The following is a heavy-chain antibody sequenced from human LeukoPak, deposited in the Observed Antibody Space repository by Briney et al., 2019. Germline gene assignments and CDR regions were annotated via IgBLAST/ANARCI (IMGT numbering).Heavy chain of an antibody. CDR3: ARDRLRGIGLADY. CDR2: IWYDGSNK. V-gene: IGHV3-33*01. D-gene: IGHD6-13*01. CDR1: GFTFSSYG. Sequence: PGGSLRLSCAASGFTFSSYGMHWVRQAPGKGLEWVAVIWYDGSNKYYADSVKGRFTISRDNSKNTLYLQTNSLRAEDTAVYYCARDRLRGIGLADYWGQGTLVTVSS. J-gene: IGHJ4*02.